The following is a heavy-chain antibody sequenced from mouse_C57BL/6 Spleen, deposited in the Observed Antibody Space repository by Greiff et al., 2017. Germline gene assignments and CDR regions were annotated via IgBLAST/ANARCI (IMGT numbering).Heavy chain of an antibody. CDR3: SNYGGYYAMDY. J-gene: IGHJ4*01. Sequence: EVKVVESGGGLVQPGGSLSLSCAASGFTFPDYYMSWVRQPPGKALEWLGFIRNKANGYTTESSASVKGRFSISRYKFQIILYLLMNALRAKYSAAYYGSNYGGYYAMDYWGQGTSVTVSS. CDR2: IRNKANGYTT. V-gene: IGHV7-3*01. CDR1: GFTFPDYY.